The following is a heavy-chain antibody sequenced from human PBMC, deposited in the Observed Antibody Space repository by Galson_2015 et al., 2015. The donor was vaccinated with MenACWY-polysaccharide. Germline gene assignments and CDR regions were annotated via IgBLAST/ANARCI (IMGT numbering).Heavy chain of an antibody. CDR2: ISASSSAI. CDR1: GFAFSGYS. V-gene: IGHV3-48*02. Sequence: SLRLSCVASGFAFSGYSLNWVRQTPGKGLEWVSYISASSSAIYYADSVKGRFTISRDNAKKSLYLQMNSLRDEDTAVYYCALYNWNDKGGALDIWGRGTMVTVSS. D-gene: IGHD1-1*01. J-gene: IGHJ3*02. CDR3: ALYNWNDKGGALDI.